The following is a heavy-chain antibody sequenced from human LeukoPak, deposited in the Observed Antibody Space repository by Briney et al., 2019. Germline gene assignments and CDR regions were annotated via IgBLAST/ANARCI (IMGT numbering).Heavy chain of an antibody. CDR1: GFTFSSYD. J-gene: IGHJ6*02. Sequence: GGSLRLSCAASGFTFSSYDMHWVRHATGKGLEWVSAIGTAGDTYYPGSVKGRFTISRENAKNSLYLQMNSLRAGDTAVYYCARDLRPSPGNYYYYGMDVWGQGTTVTVSS. CDR2: IGTAGDT. V-gene: IGHV3-13*01. CDR3: ARDLRPSPGNYYYYGMDV. D-gene: IGHD3-16*01.